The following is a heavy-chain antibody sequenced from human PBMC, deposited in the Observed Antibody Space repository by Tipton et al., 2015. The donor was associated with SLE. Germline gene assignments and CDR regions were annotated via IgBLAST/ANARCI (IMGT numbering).Heavy chain of an antibody. CDR3: ATDRTPHSGYDMIEY. Sequence: SLRLSCAASGFSFSSYGMHWVRQAPGKGLEWVALIRYDGSNKYYADFVKGRFTISRDNSKNTLYLQINRLRAEDTAVYYCATDRTPHSGYDMIEYWGQGTLLTVSS. V-gene: IGHV3-30*02. D-gene: IGHD5-12*01. J-gene: IGHJ4*02. CDR1: GFSFSSYG. CDR2: IRYDGSNK.